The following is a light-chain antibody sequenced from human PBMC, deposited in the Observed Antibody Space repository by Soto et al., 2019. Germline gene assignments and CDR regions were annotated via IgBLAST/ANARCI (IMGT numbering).Light chain of an antibody. Sequence: QSALTQPPSASGSPGQSVTISCTGTSGDVGAYNYVSWYQQHPGKAPKLMIYEVTKRPSGVPDRFSGSKSGATASLTVSGFQAEDEADYYCSSYAGSKTFIFGGGTKVTVL. CDR1: SGDVGAYNY. J-gene: IGLJ2*01. CDR2: EVT. CDR3: SSYAGSKTFI. V-gene: IGLV2-8*01.